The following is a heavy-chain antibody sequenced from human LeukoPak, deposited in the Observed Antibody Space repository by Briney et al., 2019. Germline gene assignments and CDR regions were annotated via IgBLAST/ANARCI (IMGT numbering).Heavy chain of an antibody. J-gene: IGHJ5*02. CDR2: ISAYSGNT. CDR3: ARHYGDYSVVDP. Sequence: GASVNVSFKASVYTFTIYGISWVRQAPGQGGGGMGWISAYSGNTNYSQKLQGRVTITTDTATSTVYMELRSLRSDDTAVYYCARHYGDYSVVDPWGQGTLVTVSS. D-gene: IGHD4-17*01. V-gene: IGHV1-18*01. CDR1: VYTFTIYG.